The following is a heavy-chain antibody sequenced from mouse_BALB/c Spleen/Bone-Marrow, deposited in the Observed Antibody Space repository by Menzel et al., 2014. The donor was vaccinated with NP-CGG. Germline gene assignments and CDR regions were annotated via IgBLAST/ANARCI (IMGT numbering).Heavy chain of an antibody. V-gene: IGHV14-3*02. CDR2: IDPASDYT. Sequence: VQLQQSGAELVKPGASVKLSCTASGFNIKDTYMHWVKQRPEQGLEWIGRIDPASDYTQFDSKFQGKATITADTSSNTAYLQLSSLTSEDTAVYYCATLTGTFDYWGQATTPTVSS. CDR1: GFNIKDTY. J-gene: IGHJ2*01. CDR3: ATLTGTFDY. D-gene: IGHD4-1*01.